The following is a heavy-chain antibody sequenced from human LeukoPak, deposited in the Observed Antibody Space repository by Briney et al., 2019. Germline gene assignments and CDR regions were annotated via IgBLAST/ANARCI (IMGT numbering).Heavy chain of an antibody. J-gene: IGHJ6*02. CDR2: IYYSGST. D-gene: IGHD3-10*01. Sequence: PSETLSLTCTVSGGSISSGGYYWSWIRQHPGKGLEWIGYIYYSGSTYYNPSLKSRVTISVDTSKNQFSLKLSSVTAADTAAYYCARDSITMVRGVSRSGRSRSYYYGMDVWGQGTTVTVSS. CDR1: GGSISSGGYY. CDR3: ARDSITMVRGVSRSGRSRSYYYGMDV. V-gene: IGHV4-31*03.